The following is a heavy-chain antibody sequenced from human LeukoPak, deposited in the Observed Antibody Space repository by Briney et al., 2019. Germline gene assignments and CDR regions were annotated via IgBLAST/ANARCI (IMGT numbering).Heavy chain of an antibody. J-gene: IGHJ4*02. V-gene: IGHV1-2*02. CDR2: INPNSGGT. Sequence: ASVKVSCKASGYTFSGYYIHWVRQAPGQGLEWMGWINPNSGGTNYTQRFQGRVTMTRDTSISTAYMDLSRLRPDDTAVYYCARVDSTGYYRGRGPIDYWGQGTLVTVSS. D-gene: IGHD3-22*01. CDR3: ARVDSTGYYRGRGPIDY. CDR1: GYTFSGYY.